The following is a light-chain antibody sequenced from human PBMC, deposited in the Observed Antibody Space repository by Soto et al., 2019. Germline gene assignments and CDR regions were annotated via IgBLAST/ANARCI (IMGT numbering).Light chain of an antibody. J-gene: IGKJ1*01. Sequence: DIQITQSPCTLSASVGDRVTITCRASQSISNRLAWYQQKPGKAPKVLIYDASSLESGVPSRFSGSGSATEFILTISSLQPDDFATYHCKHYGGVWKFGQGNTGAIK. CDR2: DAS. CDR3: KHYGGVWK. CDR1: QSISNR. V-gene: IGKV1-5*01.